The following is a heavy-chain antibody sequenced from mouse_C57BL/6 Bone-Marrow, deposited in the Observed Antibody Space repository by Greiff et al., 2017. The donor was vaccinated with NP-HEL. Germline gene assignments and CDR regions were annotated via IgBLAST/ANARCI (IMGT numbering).Heavy chain of an antibody. CDR1: GYSITSGYY. CDR3: ARELGGFAY. CDR2: ISYDGSN. J-gene: IGHJ3*01. V-gene: IGHV3-6*01. Sequence: VQLKQSGPGLVKPSQSLSLTCSVTGYSITSGYYWNWIRQFPGNKLEWMGYISYDGSNNYNPSLKNRISITRDTSKNQFFLKLSSVTTEDTATYYVARELGGFAYWGQGTLVTVSA. D-gene: IGHD4-1*01.